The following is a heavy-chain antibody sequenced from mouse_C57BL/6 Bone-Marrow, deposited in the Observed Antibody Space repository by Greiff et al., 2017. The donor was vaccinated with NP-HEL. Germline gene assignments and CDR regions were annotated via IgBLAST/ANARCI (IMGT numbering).Heavy chain of an antibody. CDR1: GFTFSDYG. CDR3: ARDGYGFAY. J-gene: IGHJ3*01. D-gene: IGHD2-3*01. Sequence: EVKVVEPGGGLVKPGGSLKLSCAASGFTFSDYGMHWVRQAPEKGLEWVAYISIGSRTIYYADTVKGRFTISRDNAKNTLFLQMTSLRSEDTAMYYCARDGYGFAYWGQGTLVTVSA. V-gene: IGHV5-17*01. CDR2: ISIGSRTI.